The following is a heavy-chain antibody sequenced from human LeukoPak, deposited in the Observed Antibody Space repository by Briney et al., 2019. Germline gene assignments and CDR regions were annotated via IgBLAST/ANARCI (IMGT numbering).Heavy chain of an antibody. CDR3: ARVRIYYYDSSGTWTGLPVGMDV. CDR1: GGSISSGDYY. CDR2: TYYSGST. Sequence: SETLSLTCTVSGGSISSGDYYWSWIRQPPGKGLEWIGYTYYSGSTYYNPSLKSRVTISVDTSKNQFSLKLSSVTAADTAVYYCARVRIYYYDSSGTWTGLPVGMDVWGQGTTVTVSS. V-gene: IGHV4-30-4*01. D-gene: IGHD3-22*01. J-gene: IGHJ6*02.